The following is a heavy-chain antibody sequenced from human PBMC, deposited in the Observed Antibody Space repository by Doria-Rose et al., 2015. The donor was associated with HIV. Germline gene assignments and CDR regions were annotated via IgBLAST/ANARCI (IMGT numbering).Heavy chain of an antibody. J-gene: IGHJ4*02. Sequence: LSLTCTVSGGSISSSNWWSWVRQSPEKGLEWIGEVYHSGRTNYNPSLRSRVTISVDTSKNHFSLTLTSVTAADTAIYYCARGARGYYDSGGFYPFDYWGQGSLVTVSS. CDR3: ARGARGYYDSGGFYPFDY. CDR1: GGSISSSNW. CDR2: VYHSGRT. D-gene: IGHD3-22*01. V-gene: IGHV4-4*02.